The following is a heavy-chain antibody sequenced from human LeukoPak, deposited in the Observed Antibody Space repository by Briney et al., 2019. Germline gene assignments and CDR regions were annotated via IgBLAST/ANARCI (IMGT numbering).Heavy chain of an antibody. J-gene: IGHJ4*02. Sequence: SGGSLRLSCAASAFTFSSYAMSWVRLAPGKGLEWVSGISGSGGSTYYADSVKGRLTISRDNSKNTLYVQMNSLRADDTAVYYCAKKDSASYYFDYWGQGTLVTVSS. CDR3: AKKDSASYYFDY. D-gene: IGHD1-26*01. CDR2: ISGSGGST. CDR1: AFTFSSYA. V-gene: IGHV3-23*01.